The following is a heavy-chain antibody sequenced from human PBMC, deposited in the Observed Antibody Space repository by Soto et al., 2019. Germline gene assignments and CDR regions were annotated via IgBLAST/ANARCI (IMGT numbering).Heavy chain of an antibody. Sequence: ASVKVSCKASGYTFTGYYMHWVLQAPGQGLEWMGWINPNSGGTNYAQKFQGWVTMTRDTSISTAYMELSRLRSDDTAVYYCARDQDSSGWPYYYYYYGMDVWGQGTTVTVSS. CDR1: GYTFTGYY. J-gene: IGHJ6*02. D-gene: IGHD6-19*01. CDR2: INPNSGGT. V-gene: IGHV1-2*04. CDR3: ARDQDSSGWPYYYYYYGMDV.